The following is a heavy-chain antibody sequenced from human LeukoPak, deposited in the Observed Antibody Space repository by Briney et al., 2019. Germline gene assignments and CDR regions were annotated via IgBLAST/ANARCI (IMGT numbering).Heavy chain of an antibody. V-gene: IGHV5-51*01. D-gene: IGHD6-19*01. CDR3: ARQYRSGWSPDY. CDR2: IYPGDSDT. CDR1: GYSFTTYW. Sequence: GESLQISCKTSGYSFTTYWIAWVRQMPGKGLEWMGIIYPGDSDTRYSPSFQGQVTISADKSISTAYLLWSSLTTSDTAMYYCARQYRSGWSPDYWGQGTLVTVSS. J-gene: IGHJ4*02.